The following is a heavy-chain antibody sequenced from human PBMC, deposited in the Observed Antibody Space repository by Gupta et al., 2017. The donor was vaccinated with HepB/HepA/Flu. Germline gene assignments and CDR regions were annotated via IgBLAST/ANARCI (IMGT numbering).Heavy chain of an antibody. CDR3: ATVGPRPHYYYYMDV. D-gene: IGHD1-14*01. V-gene: IGHV1-69*06. Sequence: QVQLVQSGAEVQKPGSSVKVSCKASGGTFSSYGISWVRQAPGQGLEWMGGIMPIFGTPNYAQKFQGRVTITADKSTSTDYMELSSLRLEDTAVYFCATVGPRPHYYYYMDVWGKGTTVTVSS. CDR1: GGTFSSYG. J-gene: IGHJ6*03. CDR2: IMPIFGTP.